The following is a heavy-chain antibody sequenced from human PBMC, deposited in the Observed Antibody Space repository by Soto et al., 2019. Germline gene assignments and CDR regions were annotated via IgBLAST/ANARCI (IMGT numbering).Heavy chain of an antibody. CDR1: GFTFSNAW. Sequence: GGSLRLSCAASGFTFSNAWMSWVRQAPGKGLEWVGRIKSKTDGGTTDYAAPVKGRFTISRDDSKNTPYLQMNSLKTEDTAVYYCTTDKRQWRRHYWGQGTLVTVSS. V-gene: IGHV3-15*01. D-gene: IGHD6-19*01. CDR2: IKSKTDGGTT. J-gene: IGHJ4*02. CDR3: TTDKRQWRRHY.